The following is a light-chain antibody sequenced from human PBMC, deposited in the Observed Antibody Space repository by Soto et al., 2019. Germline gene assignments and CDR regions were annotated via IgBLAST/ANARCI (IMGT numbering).Light chain of an antibody. CDR1: KLGGKY. CDR2: EDS. V-gene: IGLV3-1*01. J-gene: IGLJ2*01. CDR3: QAWDSSVV. Sequence: SSELTQPPSVSVSPGQTASITCSGDKLGGKYVCWYQQKPGQSPVLVIYEDSKRPSGIPERFSGSNSGNTATLTISGTQAMDEADYYCQAWDSSVVFGGGTKLTVL.